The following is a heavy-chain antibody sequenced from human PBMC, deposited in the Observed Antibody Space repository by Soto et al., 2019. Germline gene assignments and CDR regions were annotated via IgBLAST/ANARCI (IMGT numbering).Heavy chain of an antibody. CDR2: IYYSGST. J-gene: IGHJ4*02. V-gene: IGHV4-30-4*01. D-gene: IGHD4-4*01. CDR3: ARVGMTTVIDY. CDR1: GVSISSSY. Sequence: SETLSLTCTVSGVSISSSYWSWIRQPPGKGLEWIGYIYYSGSTYYNPSLKSRVTISVDTSKNQFSQKLSSVTAADTAVYYCARVGMTTVIDYWGQGTLVTVSS.